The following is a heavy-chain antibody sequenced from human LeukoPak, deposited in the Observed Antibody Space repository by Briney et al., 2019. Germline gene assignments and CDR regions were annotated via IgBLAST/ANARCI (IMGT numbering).Heavy chain of an antibody. CDR3: AKPGDSRSFDY. J-gene: IGHJ4*02. CDR2: ISGSGGST. Sequence: GGSLRLSCAASGFTFSTSAMSWIRKAPGKGLEWVSGISGSGGSTYYADSVKGRFTISRDNSKNTLYLQMNSLRAEDTAVYYCAKPGDSRSFDYWGQGTLVTVSS. V-gene: IGHV3-23*01. CDR1: GFTFSTSA. D-gene: IGHD4-17*01.